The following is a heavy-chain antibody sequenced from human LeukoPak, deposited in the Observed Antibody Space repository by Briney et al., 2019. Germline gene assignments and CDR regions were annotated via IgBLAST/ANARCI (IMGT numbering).Heavy chain of an antibody. CDR1: GYTFSAYG. V-gene: IGHV1-18*01. D-gene: IGHD2-8*01. CDR3: ARRKNGVDNNGIDV. Sequence: GASVKVSCKASGYTFSAYGFNWVRLPPGQGLEWMASINTHKGDTQYAQKFQGRVTMTTDTPTSTGYMHLRTLRPDDTAIYYCARRKNGVDNNGIDVWGQGTTVTVSS. J-gene: IGHJ6*02. CDR2: INTHKGDT.